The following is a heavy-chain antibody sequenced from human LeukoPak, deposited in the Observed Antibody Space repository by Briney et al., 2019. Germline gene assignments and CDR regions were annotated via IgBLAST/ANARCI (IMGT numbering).Heavy chain of an antibody. J-gene: IGHJ4*02. CDR3: AREGLLWFGELLSGGYYFDY. Sequence: GGSLRLSCAASGFTFSTYGMTWVRQAPGKGLEWVANIKQDGSEKYYVDSVKGRFTISRDNAKNSLYLQMNSLRAEDTAVYYCAREGLLWFGELLSGGYYFDYWGQGTLVTVSS. CDR1: GFTFSTYG. CDR2: IKQDGSEK. D-gene: IGHD3-10*01. V-gene: IGHV3-7*03.